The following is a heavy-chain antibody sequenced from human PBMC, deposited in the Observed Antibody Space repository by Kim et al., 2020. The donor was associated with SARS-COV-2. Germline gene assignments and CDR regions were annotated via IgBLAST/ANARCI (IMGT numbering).Heavy chain of an antibody. D-gene: IGHD1-26*01. V-gene: IGHV4-39*07. CDR3: ARDTPDHSGSWSGYYYGMDV. CDR1: GGSISSSSYY. J-gene: IGHJ6*02. CDR2: IYYSGST. Sequence: SETLSLTCIVSGGSISSSSYYWGWIRQPPGKGLEWIGSIYYSGSTYYNPSLKSRVTISVDTSKNQFSLKLSSVTAADTAVYYCARDTPDHSGSWSGYYYGMDVWGQGTTVTVSS.